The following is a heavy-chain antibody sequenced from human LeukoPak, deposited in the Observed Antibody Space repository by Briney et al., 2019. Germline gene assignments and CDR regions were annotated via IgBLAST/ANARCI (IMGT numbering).Heavy chain of an antibody. CDR1: GGSFSGYY. Sequence: SETLSLTCAVYGGSFSGYYWSGIRQPPGKGLEWIGEINHSGSTNYNPSLKSRVTISVDTSKNQFSLKLSSVTAADTAVYYCARGGPHFYYGSGSYYKGGFDYWGQGTLVTVSS. V-gene: IGHV4-34*01. D-gene: IGHD3-10*01. J-gene: IGHJ4*02. CDR2: INHSGST. CDR3: ARGGPHFYYGSGSYYKGGFDY.